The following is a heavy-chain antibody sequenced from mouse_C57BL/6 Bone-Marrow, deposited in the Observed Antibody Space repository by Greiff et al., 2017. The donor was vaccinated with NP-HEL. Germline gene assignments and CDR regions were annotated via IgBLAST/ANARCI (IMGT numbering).Heavy chain of an antibody. CDR1: GFTFSSYA. CDR3: ASYSNPFAN. J-gene: IGHJ3*01. CDR2: ISDGGSYT. V-gene: IGHV5-4*03. D-gene: IGHD2-5*01. Sequence: EVKLVESGGGLVKPGGSLKLSCAASGFTFSSYAMSWVRQTPEKRLEWVATISDGGSYTYYPDNVKGRFTISRDNAKNNLSLPLIHLKSEDTAMYYCASYSNPFANWGQGTLVTVSA.